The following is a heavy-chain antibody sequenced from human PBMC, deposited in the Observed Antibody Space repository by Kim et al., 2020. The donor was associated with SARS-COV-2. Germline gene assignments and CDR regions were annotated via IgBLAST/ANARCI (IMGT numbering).Heavy chain of an antibody. V-gene: IGHV4-61*01. D-gene: IGHD3-3*01. J-gene: IGHJ4*02. CDR2: IYYSGST. CDR1: GGSVSSGSYY. Sequence: SETLSLTCTVSGGSVSSGSYYWSWIRQPPGKGLEWIGYIYYSGSTNYNPSLKSRVTISVDTSKNQFSLKLSSVTAADTAVYYCAGTRWVDTYYDFWSGTFDYWGQGTLVTVSS. CDR3: AGTRWVDTYYDFWSGTFDY.